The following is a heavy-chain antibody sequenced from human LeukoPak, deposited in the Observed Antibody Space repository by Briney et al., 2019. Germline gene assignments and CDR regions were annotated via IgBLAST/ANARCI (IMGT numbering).Heavy chain of an antibody. D-gene: IGHD2-21*01. Sequence: KPSETLSLTCTVSGGSVSSYYWSWMRQSPGKGLEWIGYVYYSGSTNYNPALKSRVTISLDTSENQFSLKLSSVTAADTAVYYCAREANSPTARYWYFDLWGRSTQVTVSS. J-gene: IGHJ2*01. V-gene: IGHV4-59*02. CDR3: AREANSPTARYWYFDL. CDR2: VYYSGST. CDR1: GGSVSSYY.